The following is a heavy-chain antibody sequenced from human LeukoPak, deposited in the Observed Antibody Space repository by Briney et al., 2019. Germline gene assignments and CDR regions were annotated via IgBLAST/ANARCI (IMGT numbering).Heavy chain of an antibody. Sequence: SGGSLRLSCAASGFTFRSYTMNWVRQAPGEGLEWVSYISSSSNTIYYADSVKGRFTISRDNAKNSLYLQMNSLRAEDTDVYYCARWALYYNYYMDVWGKGTTVTVSS. J-gene: IGHJ6*03. CDR2: ISSSSNTI. V-gene: IGHV3-48*01. CDR3: ARWALYYNYYMDV. D-gene: IGHD3-10*01. CDR1: GFTFRSYT.